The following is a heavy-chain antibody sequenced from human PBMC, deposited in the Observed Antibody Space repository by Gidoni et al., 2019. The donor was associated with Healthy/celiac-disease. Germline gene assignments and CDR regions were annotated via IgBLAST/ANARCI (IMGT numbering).Heavy chain of an antibody. CDR2: TYDRSKWYN. CDR3: ARDRRGYSYGWGFGAFDI. J-gene: IGHJ3*02. Sequence: QVQLQQSGPGLVKPSQTLSLTCAISGDSVSSNSAAWNWIRQSPSRGLEWLGRTYDRSKWYNDYAVSVKSRITINPDTSKNQFSLQLNSVTPEDTAVYYCARDRRGYSYGWGFGAFDIWGQGTMVTVSS. D-gene: IGHD5-18*01. CDR1: GDSVSSNSAA. V-gene: IGHV6-1*01.